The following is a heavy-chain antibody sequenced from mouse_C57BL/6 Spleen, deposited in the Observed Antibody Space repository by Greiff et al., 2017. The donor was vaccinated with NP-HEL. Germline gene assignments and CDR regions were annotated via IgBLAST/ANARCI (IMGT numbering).Heavy chain of an antibody. CDR2: ISGGGGNT. V-gene: IGHV5-9*01. J-gene: IGHJ3*01. D-gene: IGHD2-5*01. Sequence: EVQLQESGGGLVKPGGSLKLSCAASGFTFSSYTMSWVRQTPEKRLEWVATISGGGGNTYYPDSVKGRFTISRDNAKNTLYLQMSSLRSEDTALYYCARQGSNYGFAYWGQGTLVTVAA. CDR1: GFTFSSYT. CDR3: ARQGSNYGFAY.